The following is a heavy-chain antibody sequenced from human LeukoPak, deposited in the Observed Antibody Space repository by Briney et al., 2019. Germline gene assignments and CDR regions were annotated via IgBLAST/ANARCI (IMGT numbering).Heavy chain of an antibody. Sequence: PSETLSLTCTVSGGSISSGSYYWSWIRQPAGKGLKWIGRIYTSGSTNYNPSLKSRVTISVDTSKNQFSLKLSSVTAADTAVYYCAREGDIVAVPGTYEDAFDIWGQGTMVTVSS. CDR3: AREGDIVAVPGTYEDAFDI. CDR1: GGSISSGSYY. V-gene: IGHV4-61*02. J-gene: IGHJ3*02. D-gene: IGHD2-2*01. CDR2: IYTSGST.